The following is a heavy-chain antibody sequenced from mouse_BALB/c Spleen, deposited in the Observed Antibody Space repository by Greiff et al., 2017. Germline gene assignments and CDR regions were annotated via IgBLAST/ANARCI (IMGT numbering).Heavy chain of an antibody. CDR3: ARNRYDGPYFDY. CDR2: IFPGTGTT. CDR1: GYTFTSYW. V-gene: IGHV1S132*01. D-gene: IGHD2-14*01. J-gene: IGHJ2*01. Sequence: QVHVKQSGAELVKPGASVKLSCKTSGYTFTSYWIQWVKQRPGQGLGWIGEIFPGTGTTYYNEKFKGKATLTIDTSSSTAYMQLSSLTSEDSAVYFCARNRYDGPYFDYWGQGTTLTVSS.